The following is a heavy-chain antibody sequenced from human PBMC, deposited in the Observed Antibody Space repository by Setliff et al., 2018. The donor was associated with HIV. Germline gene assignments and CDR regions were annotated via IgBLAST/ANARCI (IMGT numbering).Heavy chain of an antibody. Sequence: PSETLSLTCTVSGGSIGGYHWSWVRQPPGRGLEWIGYVSYSGSTNYNPSLKSRVTISVDTSKNQFSLKLSSVTAADTAMYYCAKGIRVAVPGGYYYYYPMDVWGQGTTVTVSS. D-gene: IGHD6-19*01. J-gene: IGHJ6*02. V-gene: IGHV4-59*01. CDR3: AKGIRVAVPGGYYYYYPMDV. CDR1: GGSIGGYH. CDR2: VSYSGST.